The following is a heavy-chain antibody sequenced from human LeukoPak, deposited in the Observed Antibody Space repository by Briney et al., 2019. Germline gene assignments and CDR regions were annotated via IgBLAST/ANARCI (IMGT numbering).Heavy chain of an antibody. V-gene: IGHV4-4*07. CDR2: IYTSGST. J-gene: IGHJ4*02. D-gene: IGHD3-10*01. CDR3: ARAPMVRGVIPYFDY. Sequence: SETLSLTCTVSGGSISSYYWSWIRQPAGKGLEWIGRIYTSGSTNYNPSLKSRVTMSVDTSENQFSLKLSSVTAADTAVYYCARAPMVRGVIPYFDYWGQGTLVTVSS. CDR1: GGSISSYY.